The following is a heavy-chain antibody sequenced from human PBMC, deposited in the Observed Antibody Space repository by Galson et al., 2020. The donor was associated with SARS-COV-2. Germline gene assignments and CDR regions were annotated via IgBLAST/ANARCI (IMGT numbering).Heavy chain of an antibody. D-gene: IGHD3-16*02. J-gene: IGHJ5*02. CDR3: GAVSQSRGPSP. Sequence: SVKVSCKASGFTFTTSAVQWVRQARGQRLEWIGWIVPGITKTNYAQKFQERVIITGDLSTSTVYMELSSLRSDDTAVYYCGAVSQSRGPSPWGQGTLVTVSS. CDR1: GFTFTTSA. CDR2: IVPGITKT. V-gene: IGHV1-58*01.